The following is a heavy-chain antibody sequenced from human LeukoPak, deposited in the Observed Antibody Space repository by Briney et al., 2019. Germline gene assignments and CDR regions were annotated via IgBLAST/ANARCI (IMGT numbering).Heavy chain of an antibody. Sequence: SETLSLTCTVSGGSISSYYWSWIRQPPGKGLEWIGYAYYSGRTNYNSSLKSRVTMSLDTSKSQFPLRLSSVTAADTAVYFCARHPFATPFDYWGPGTLVTVSS. CDR1: GGSISSYY. D-gene: IGHD2-15*01. V-gene: IGHV4-59*08. CDR3: ARHPFATPFDY. CDR2: AYYSGRT. J-gene: IGHJ4*02.